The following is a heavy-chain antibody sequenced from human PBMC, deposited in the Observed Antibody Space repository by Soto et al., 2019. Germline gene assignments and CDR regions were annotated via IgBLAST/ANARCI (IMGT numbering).Heavy chain of an antibody. V-gene: IGHV4-4*07. CDR2: IYTSGTT. D-gene: IGHD6-25*01. J-gene: IGHJ6*02. Sequence: QVQLQQSGPGLVKPSETLSLTCTVSGGSIRSYYWSWIRQPAGKALEWIGRIYTSGTTNYNPSLKSLVTGLLGTYKNQFSLDLSSVTDADTAVYYCAKEGSSGFGMDVWGQGNTVTGSS. CDR3: AKEGSSGFGMDV. CDR1: GGSIRSYY.